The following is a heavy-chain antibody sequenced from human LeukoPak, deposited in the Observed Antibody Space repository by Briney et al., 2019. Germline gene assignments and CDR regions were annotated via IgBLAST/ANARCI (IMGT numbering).Heavy chain of an antibody. CDR1: GFTFTNYG. Sequence: GSLRLSCAASGFTFTNYGMSWVRQPPGKGLEWIGEINHSGSTNYNPSLKSRVTISVDTSKNQFSLKLSSVTAADTAVYYCAREARRGITMIVVRFDYWGQGTLVTVSS. V-gene: IGHV4-34*01. CDR2: INHSGST. D-gene: IGHD3-22*01. CDR3: AREARRGITMIVVRFDY. J-gene: IGHJ4*02.